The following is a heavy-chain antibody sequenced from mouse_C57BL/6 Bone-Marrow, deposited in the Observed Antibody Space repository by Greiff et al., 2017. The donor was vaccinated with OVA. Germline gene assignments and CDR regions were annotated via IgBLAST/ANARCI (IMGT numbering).Heavy chain of an antibody. J-gene: IGHJ2*01. V-gene: IGHV1-59*01. CDR1: GYTFTSYW. CDR2: IDPSDSYT. D-gene: IGHD3-3*01. Sequence: QVQLQQPGAELVRPGTSVKFSCKASGYTFTSYWMHWVKQRPGQGLEWIGVIDPSDSYTNYNQKFKGKATLPVATSTSTAYRQISSLTSEDSAGDSCARSRGDGYWGQGTALTVSS. CDR3: ARSRGDGY.